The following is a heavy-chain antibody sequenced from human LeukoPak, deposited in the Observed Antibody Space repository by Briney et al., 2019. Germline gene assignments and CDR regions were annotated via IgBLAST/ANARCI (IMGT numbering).Heavy chain of an antibody. CDR2: ISGSGSST. J-gene: IGHJ4*02. CDR3: AKARHYDFWSREGNFDY. CDR1: GFTFSSYA. Sequence: GGSLRLSCAASGFTFSSYAMSWVRQAPGKGLEWVSAISGSGSSTYYADSVKGRFTISRDNSKNTLYLQVNSLRAEDTAVYYCAKARHYDFWSREGNFDYWGQGTLVTVSS. D-gene: IGHD3-3*01. V-gene: IGHV3-23*01.